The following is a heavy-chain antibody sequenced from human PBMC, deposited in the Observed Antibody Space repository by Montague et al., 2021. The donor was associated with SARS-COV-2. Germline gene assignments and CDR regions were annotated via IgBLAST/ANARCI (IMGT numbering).Heavy chain of an antibody. J-gene: IGHJ5*02. CDR1: GGSISSYY. D-gene: IGHD2-2*01. Sequence: SETLSLTCSVSGGSISSYYWSWIRQPPGKGLEWIGRIYTSGSTNFNPSLKSRVTMSVDTSKNQFSLKLSSVTAADTAVYYCARDVGVPLAPPYSWFDPWGQGTLVTVSS. V-gene: IGHV4-4*07. CDR3: ARDVGVPLAPPYSWFDP. CDR2: IYTSGST.